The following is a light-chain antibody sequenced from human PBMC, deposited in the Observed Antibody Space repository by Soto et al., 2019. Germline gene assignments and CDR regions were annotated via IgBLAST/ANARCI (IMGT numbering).Light chain of an antibody. Sequence: DIQLTQSPPSLSASVGDRITITCRASQSISPYLNWYQQKPGKAPQLLIYTASPLQSGVPSRFSGSGSGTDFALTITSLPPEDLATYYGQQSYSSPTTFGGGTRVQI. CDR1: QSISPY. CDR3: QQSYSSPTT. V-gene: IGKV1-39*01. J-gene: IGKJ4*01. CDR2: TAS.